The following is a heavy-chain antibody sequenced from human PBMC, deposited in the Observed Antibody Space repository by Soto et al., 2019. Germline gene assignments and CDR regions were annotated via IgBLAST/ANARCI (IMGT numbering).Heavy chain of an antibody. Sequence: GGSLRLSCAASGLNVNSDYMNWVRQTPGKGLEWVASIYSGETTYYADSVRGRFTISSDKSKNTLYFQLSSLRIEDTAVYHCTRDGRGLGRLSLFEYWGQGVLVTVSS. V-gene: IGHV3-53*01. CDR2: IYSGETT. CDR3: TRDGRGLGRLSLFEY. D-gene: IGHD2-21*02. CDR1: GLNVNSDY. J-gene: IGHJ4*02.